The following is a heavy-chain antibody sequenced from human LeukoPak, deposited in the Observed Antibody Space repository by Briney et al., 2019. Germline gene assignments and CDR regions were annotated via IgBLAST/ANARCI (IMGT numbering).Heavy chain of an antibody. J-gene: IGHJ4*02. CDR3: ATYIGYCTNGVCFAHFDY. Sequence: SVKVSCKASGGTFSSYAISWVRQAPGQGLEWMGGIIPIFGTANYAQKFQGRVTMTRDTSISTAYMELSRLRSDDTAVYYCATYIGYCTNGVCFAHFDYWGQGTLVTVSS. V-gene: IGHV1-69*05. CDR2: IIPIFGTA. D-gene: IGHD2-8*01. CDR1: GGTFSSYA.